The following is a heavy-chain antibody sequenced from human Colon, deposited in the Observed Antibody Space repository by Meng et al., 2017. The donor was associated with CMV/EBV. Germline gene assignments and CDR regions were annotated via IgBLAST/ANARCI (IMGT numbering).Heavy chain of an antibody. CDR3: AKGSSRGNPPSWPDKVPVDC. CDR1: GFTFTDAW. CDR2: IRSRAAGGTT. J-gene: IGHJ4*02. V-gene: IGHV3-15*01. D-gene: IGHD4-23*01. Sequence: GESLKISCVASGFTFTDAWMNWVRQAPGKGLEWVGRIRSRAAGGTTEYAAPVQGRFTVSRDDSKSTLFLQMNNLKTEDTAVYYCAKGSSRGNPPSWPDKVPVDCWGQGTLVTVSS.